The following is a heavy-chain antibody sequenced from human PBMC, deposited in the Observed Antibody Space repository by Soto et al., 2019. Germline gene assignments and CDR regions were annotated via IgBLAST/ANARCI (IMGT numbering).Heavy chain of an antibody. CDR3: AIDLGQPLFDY. V-gene: IGHV1-18*01. D-gene: IGHD6-13*01. J-gene: IGHJ4*02. CDR2: ISAYNGNT. Sequence: QVQLVQSGAEVKKPGASEKVSCKASGYTFSSYGIIWVRQAPGQGLEWWRWISAYNGNTKYAQKLQGRVTMTTDTSTSTAYLELRSLRSDDTAVYYCAIDLGQPLFDYWGQGTLVTVSS. CDR1: GYTFSSYG.